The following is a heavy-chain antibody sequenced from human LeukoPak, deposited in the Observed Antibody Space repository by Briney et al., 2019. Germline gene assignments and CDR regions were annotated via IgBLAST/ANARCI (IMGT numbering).Heavy chain of an antibody. CDR3: AELGITMIGGV. J-gene: IGHJ6*04. Sequence: GSLRLSCTTSGFNFGDYAMNWVRQAPGKGLEWVSYTSSSGSTIYYADSVKGRFTISRDNAKNSLYLQMNSLRAEDTAVYYCAELGITMIGGVWGKGTTVTISS. CDR2: TSSSGSTI. CDR1: GFNFGDYA. D-gene: IGHD3-10*02. V-gene: IGHV3-48*03.